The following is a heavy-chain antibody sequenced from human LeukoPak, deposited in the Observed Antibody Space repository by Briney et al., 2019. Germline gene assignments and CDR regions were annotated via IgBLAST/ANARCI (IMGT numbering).Heavy chain of an antibody. CDR1: GGSISGWH. CDR3: AREGVIFSSGPDY. J-gene: IGHJ4*02. D-gene: IGHD6-19*01. CDR2: IYHSGST. V-gene: IGHV4-38-2*02. Sequence: SETLSLTCTVSGGSISGWHWSWIRQPPGKGLEWIGSIYHSGSTYYNPSLKSRVTISVDTSKNQFSLKLSSVTAADTAVYYCAREGVIFSSGPDYWGQGTLVAASS.